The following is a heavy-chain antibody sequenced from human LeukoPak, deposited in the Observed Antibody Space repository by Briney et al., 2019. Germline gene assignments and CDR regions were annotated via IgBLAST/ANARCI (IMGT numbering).Heavy chain of an antibody. CDR3: ASTYRSYYYYMDV. CDR2: IYTSGST. J-gene: IGHJ6*03. D-gene: IGHD4-11*01. V-gene: IGHV4-39*01. CDR1: GGSISSSSYY. Sequence: SETLSLTCTVSGGSISSSSYYWGWIRQPPGTGLEWIGRIYTSGSTYYNPSLKSRVTISVDTSKNQFSLKLSSVTAADTAVYYCASTYRSYYYYMDVWGKGTTVTVSS.